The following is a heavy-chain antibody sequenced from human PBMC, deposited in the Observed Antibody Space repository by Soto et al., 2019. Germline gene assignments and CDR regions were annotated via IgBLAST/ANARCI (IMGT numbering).Heavy chain of an antibody. Sequence: GGSLRLSCAASGFTFSSYAMSWVRQAPGKGLEWVSAISGSGGSTYYADSVKGRFTISRDNSKNTLYLQMNSLRAEDTAVYYCAKDPGGIVGATISWFDPWGQGTLVTVSS. J-gene: IGHJ5*02. CDR3: AKDPGGIVGATISWFDP. D-gene: IGHD1-26*01. V-gene: IGHV3-23*01. CDR2: ISGSGGST. CDR1: GFTFSSYA.